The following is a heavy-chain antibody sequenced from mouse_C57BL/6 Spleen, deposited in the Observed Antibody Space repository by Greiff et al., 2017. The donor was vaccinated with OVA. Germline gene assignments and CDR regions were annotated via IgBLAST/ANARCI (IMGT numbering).Heavy chain of an antibody. Sequence: EVQVVESGGGLVKPGGSLKLSCAASGFTFSSYAMSWVRQTPEKRLEWVATISDGGSYTYYPDNVKGRFTISRDNAKNNLYLQMSHLKSEDTTMYYCASWYDYSNDFDYWGQGTTRTVSS. CDR2: ISDGGSYT. J-gene: IGHJ2*01. CDR1: GFTFSSYA. CDR3: ASWYDYSNDFDY. D-gene: IGHD2-5*01. V-gene: IGHV5-4*01.